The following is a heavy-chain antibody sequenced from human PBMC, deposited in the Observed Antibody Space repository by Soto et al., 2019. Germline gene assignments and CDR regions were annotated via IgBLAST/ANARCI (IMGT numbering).Heavy chain of an antibody. V-gene: IGHV3-21*01. CDR1: GFTFSSYS. CDR3: ARAVESGWYSARIYSYYYGMDV. CDR2: ISSSSSYI. Sequence: EVQLVESGGGLVKPGGSLRLSCAASGFTFSSYSMNWLRQAPGKGLEWVSSISSSSSYIYYAYSVKGRFTISRDNAKNSLYLQMSSLRAEDRAVYYCARAVESGWYSARIYSYYYGMDVCGQGTPVTVSS. D-gene: IGHD6-19*01. J-gene: IGHJ6*02.